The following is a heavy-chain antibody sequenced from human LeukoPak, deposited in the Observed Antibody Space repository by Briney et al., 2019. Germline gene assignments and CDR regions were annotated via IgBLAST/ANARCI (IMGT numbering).Heavy chain of an antibody. D-gene: IGHD3-3*01. J-gene: IGHJ3*02. CDR2: INHSGST. CDR3: ARMPSPVTTIFGVVIAGDAFDI. V-gene: IGHV4-34*01. CDR1: GGSFSGYY. Sequence: PSETLSLTCAVYGGSFSGYYWSWIRQPPGKGLEWIGEINHSGSTNYNPSLKSRVTISVDTSKNQFSLKLSSVTAADTAVYYCARMPSPVTTIFGVVIAGDAFDIWGQGTMVTVSS.